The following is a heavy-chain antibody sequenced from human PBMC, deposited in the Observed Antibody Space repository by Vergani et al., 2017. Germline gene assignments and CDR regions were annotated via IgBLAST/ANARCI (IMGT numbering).Heavy chain of an antibody. CDR3: ARDSGNYGGWSGYYS. D-gene: IGHD3-3*01. CDR1: GFTFRSYG. J-gene: IGHJ4*02. Sequence: QVQLVESGGGVVQPGRSLRLSCAASGFTFRSYGMHWVRQAPGKGLEWVAVISYDGSNKYYADSVKGRFTISRDNSKNTLYLQMNSLRAEDTAVYYCARDSGNYGGWSGYYSWGQGTLVTVSS. V-gene: IGHV3-30*03. CDR2: ISYDGSNK.